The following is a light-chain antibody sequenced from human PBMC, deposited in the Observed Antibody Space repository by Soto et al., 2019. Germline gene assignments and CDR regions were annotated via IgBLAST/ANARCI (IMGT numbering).Light chain of an antibody. J-gene: IGKJ1*01. Sequence: DIQMTQSPSTLSASVGDRVTITCRASQSIRSWLAWYQQRPGKAPKLLIYKASSLESGVPSRFSGSGYGTEFTLTISRLQPDDFATYYCQQYDSYAGWTFGQGTKVEIK. CDR2: KAS. CDR3: QQYDSYAGWT. V-gene: IGKV1-5*03. CDR1: QSIRSW.